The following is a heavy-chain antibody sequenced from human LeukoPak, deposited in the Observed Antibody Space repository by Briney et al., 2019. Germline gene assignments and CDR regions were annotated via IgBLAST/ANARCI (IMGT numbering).Heavy chain of an antibody. Sequence: GESLKISCKGSGYRFTANWIGWVRQIPGKGLEWMGIIYPADSDTYYSPSFQGQVTISADKSISTAYLQWSSLKASDTATYYCAKGITRYNWFDPWGQGTLVTVSS. V-gene: IGHV5-51*01. J-gene: IGHJ5*02. CDR2: IYPADSDT. CDR1: GYRFTANW. CDR3: AKGITRYNWFDP. D-gene: IGHD1-20*01.